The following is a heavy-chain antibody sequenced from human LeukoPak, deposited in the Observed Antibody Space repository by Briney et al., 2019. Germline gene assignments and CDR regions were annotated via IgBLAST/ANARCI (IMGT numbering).Heavy chain of an antibody. Sequence: PGGSLRLSCAASGITFDSYWMGWVRQAPGKGLEGVANIQQNGGGKHYVDSVKGRFTISRDNAKNSLYLQMDNLRAEDTAVYYCATGGDLYCTTANCLPFDYWGQGTLVTVSS. J-gene: IGHJ4*02. CDR1: GITFDSYW. CDR3: ATGGDLYCTTANCLPFDY. CDR2: IQQNGGGK. D-gene: IGHD2-8*01. V-gene: IGHV3-7*01.